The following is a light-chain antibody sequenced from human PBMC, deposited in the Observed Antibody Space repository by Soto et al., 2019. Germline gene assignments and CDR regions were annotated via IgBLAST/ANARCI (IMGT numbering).Light chain of an antibody. Sequence: DIQMTQSPSSLSASVGDRVTITCRATQDISNYLAWYQQKPGKVPNLLIYAASTLQSGVPSRFSGSGSGTDFTLTNSSLQPEDVATYYWQKYNSAPPWTFGQGTKVEI. CDR2: AAS. CDR1: QDISNY. CDR3: QKYNSAPPWT. V-gene: IGKV1-27*01. J-gene: IGKJ1*01.